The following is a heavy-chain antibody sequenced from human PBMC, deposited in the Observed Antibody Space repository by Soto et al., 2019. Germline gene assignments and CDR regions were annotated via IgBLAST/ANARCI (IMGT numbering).Heavy chain of an antibody. CDR2: ITSSSSYI. CDR1: GFTFDSYA. D-gene: IGHD1-26*01. J-gene: IGHJ4*02. CDR3: ARDRHSVFDLKY. V-gene: IGHV3-21*01. Sequence: GGSLRLSCAASGFTFDSYAMTWVRQAPGMGLEWVASITSSSSYIYYADSLKGRFTISRDNAKNSLFLQMNSLRADDTAVYYCARDRHSVFDLKYWGQGTLVTVSS.